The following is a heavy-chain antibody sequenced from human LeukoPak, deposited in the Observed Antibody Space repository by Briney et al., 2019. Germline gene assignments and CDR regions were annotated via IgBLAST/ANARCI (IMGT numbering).Heavy chain of an antibody. D-gene: IGHD1-1*01. CDR2: IDPSSYYI. Sequence: GGSLRLSCAASGFTFSSYSMNWVRQAPGKGLEWVSSIDPSSYYIYYGDSVKGRSAISRDNAKNSLYLQINSLSAEDTAVYYCARVSGRLERQSDLDFWGQGTLVTVSS. CDR1: GFTFSSYS. CDR3: ARVSGRLERQSDLDF. J-gene: IGHJ4*02. V-gene: IGHV3-21*01.